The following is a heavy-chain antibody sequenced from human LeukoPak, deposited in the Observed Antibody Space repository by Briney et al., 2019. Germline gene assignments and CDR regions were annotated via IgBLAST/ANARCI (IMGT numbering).Heavy chain of an antibody. CDR3: AREGFYSGYDR. V-gene: IGHV3-48*02. CDR1: GFTFSSYS. Sequence: GSLRLSCAASGFTFSSYSMNWVRQAPGKGLEWVSYINTIASAKTYADSVKGRFTISRDNAKNSLSLQMNSLRDDDTAVYYYAREGFYSGYDRWGQGTLVTVPS. D-gene: IGHD5-12*01. CDR2: INTIASAK. J-gene: IGHJ4*02.